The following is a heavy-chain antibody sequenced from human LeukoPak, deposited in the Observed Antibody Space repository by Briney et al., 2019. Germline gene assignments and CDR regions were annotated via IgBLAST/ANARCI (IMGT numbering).Heavy chain of an antibody. V-gene: IGHV3-53*01. CDR2: IYSGGST. CDR1: GVTVSGNY. CDR3: ARDVPYDSSGYYEDAFHI. J-gene: IGHJ3*02. Sequence: GGSLRLSCAASGVTVSGNYMSWVRQAPGKGLEWVSVIYSGGSTYYADSVKGRFTISRDNSKNTLYLQMNSLRAEDTAVYYCARDVPYDSSGYYEDAFHIWGQGTMVTVSS. D-gene: IGHD3-22*01.